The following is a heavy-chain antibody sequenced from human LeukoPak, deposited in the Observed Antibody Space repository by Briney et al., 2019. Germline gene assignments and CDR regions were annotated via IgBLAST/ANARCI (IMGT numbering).Heavy chain of an antibody. CDR3: ARGRLRYYYYGMDV. D-gene: IGHD5-18*01. CDR1: GGSISSYY. V-gene: IGHV4-59*01. CDR2: IYYSGST. J-gene: IGHJ6*02. Sequence: SETLSLTCTVSGGSISSYYWSWIRQPPGKGLEWIGYIYYSGSTNYNPSLKSRVTISVDTSKNQFSPKLSSVTAADTAVYYCARGRLRYYYYGMDVWGQGTTVTVSS.